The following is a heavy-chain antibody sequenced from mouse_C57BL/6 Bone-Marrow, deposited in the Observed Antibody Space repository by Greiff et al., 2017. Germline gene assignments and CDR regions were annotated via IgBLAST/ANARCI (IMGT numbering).Heavy chain of an antibody. D-gene: IGHD1-1*01. V-gene: IGHV10-3*01. Sequence: DVKLVESGGGLVQPKGSLKLSCAASGFTFNTYAMHWVRQAPGKGLEWVARIRSKSSNYATYYADSVKDRFTISRDDSQSMLYLQMNNLKTEDTAMYYCRGLYYYGSSPYFDVWGTGTTVTVSS. CDR2: IRSKSSNYAT. J-gene: IGHJ1*03. CDR3: RGLYYYGSSPYFDV. CDR1: GFTFNTYA.